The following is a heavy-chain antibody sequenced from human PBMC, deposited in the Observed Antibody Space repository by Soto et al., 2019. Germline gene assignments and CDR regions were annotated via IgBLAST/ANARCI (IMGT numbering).Heavy chain of an antibody. J-gene: IGHJ4*02. Sequence: GGSLRLSCAASGFTFSSYAMSWVRQAPGKGLEWVSAISGSGGSTYYADSVKGRFTISRDNSKNTLYLQMNSLRAEDTAVYYCAKNPTYCSGGSCYSEQLFDYWGQGTLVTVSS. D-gene: IGHD2-15*01. CDR3: AKNPTYCSGGSCYSEQLFDY. CDR1: GFTFSSYA. CDR2: ISGSGGST. V-gene: IGHV3-23*01.